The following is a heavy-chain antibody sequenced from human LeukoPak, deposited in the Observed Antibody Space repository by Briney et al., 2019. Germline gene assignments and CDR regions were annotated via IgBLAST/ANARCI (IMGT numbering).Heavy chain of an antibody. J-gene: IGHJ4*02. D-gene: IGHD3-22*01. Sequence: PGGSLRLSCAASGFTFSSYAMSWVRQGPGKGLEWVSAINDRGDSTYYADSVKGRFTISRDNSKNTLYLQMNSLRAEDTAVYYCARDYYDSSGSYYFDYWGQGILVTVSS. V-gene: IGHV3-23*01. CDR2: INDRGDST. CDR3: ARDYYDSSGSYYFDY. CDR1: GFTFSSYA.